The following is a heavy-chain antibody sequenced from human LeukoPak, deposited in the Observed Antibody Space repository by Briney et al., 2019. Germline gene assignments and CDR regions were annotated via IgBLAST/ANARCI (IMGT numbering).Heavy chain of an antibody. J-gene: IGHJ6*02. Sequence: ASVKVSCKASGYTFTSYDINWVRQATGQGLEWMGWMNPNSGNTGYAQKFQGRVTMTRNTSISTAYMELSSLRSEDTAVYYCARGGSLGLRHFDWLSYDYYYYGMDVWGQGTTVTVSS. CDR3: ARGGSLGLRHFDWLSYDYYYYGMDV. D-gene: IGHD3-9*01. CDR1: GYTFTSYD. CDR2: MNPNSGNT. V-gene: IGHV1-8*01.